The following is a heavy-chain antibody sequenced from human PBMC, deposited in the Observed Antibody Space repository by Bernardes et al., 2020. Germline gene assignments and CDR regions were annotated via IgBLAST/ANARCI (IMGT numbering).Heavy chain of an antibody. CDR1: GGSVSSGSYY. CDR3: ARVLWFREWNHVDP. V-gene: IGHV4-61*01. CDR2: IYYSGST. Sequence: SETLSLTCTVSGGSVSSGSYYWSWIRQPPGKGLEWIGYIYYSGSTNYNPSLKSRVTISVDTSKNQFSLKLSSVTAADTAVYYCARVLWFREWNHVDPWGQGTLVTVSS. D-gene: IGHD3-10*01. J-gene: IGHJ5*02.